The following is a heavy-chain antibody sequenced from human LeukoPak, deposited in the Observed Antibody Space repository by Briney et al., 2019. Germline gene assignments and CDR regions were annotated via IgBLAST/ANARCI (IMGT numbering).Heavy chain of an antibody. CDR1: GGSVSSNNHY. CDR2: ISYSGNT. V-gene: IGHV4-30-4*01. J-gene: IGHJ4*02. Sequence: NPSETLSLTCSVSGGSVSSNNHYWTWIRQPPGKGLEWIGYISYSGNTYYNPSLKSRIIISVDTSKNQFSLSLISVTAADTAVYYCARDGEGWPFDYWGQGTLVTVSS. CDR3: ARDGEGWPFDY. D-gene: IGHD6-19*01.